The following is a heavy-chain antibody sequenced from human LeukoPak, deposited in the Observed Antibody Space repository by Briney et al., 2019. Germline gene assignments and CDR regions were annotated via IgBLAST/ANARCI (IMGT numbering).Heavy chain of an antibody. CDR3: ARDYDFWSGPTPHLFDY. D-gene: IGHD3-3*01. J-gene: IGHJ4*02. Sequence: SVKVSCKASGGTFSSYAISWVRQAPGQGLEWMGRIIPILGIANYAQKFQGRVTITADKSTSTAYMELSSLRSEDTAVYYCARDYDFWSGPTPHLFDYWGQGTLVTVSS. V-gene: IGHV1-69*04. CDR2: IIPILGIA. CDR1: GGTFSSYA.